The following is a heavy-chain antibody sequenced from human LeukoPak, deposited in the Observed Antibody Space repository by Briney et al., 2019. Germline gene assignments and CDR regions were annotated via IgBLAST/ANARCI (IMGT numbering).Heavy chain of an antibody. CDR3: ARWTNYDSSGEFDF. CDR2: MDPKSGNT. V-gene: IGHV1-8*03. CDR1: GGTFSSYA. D-gene: IGHD3-22*01. Sequence: ASVKVSCKASGGTFSSYAISWVRQATGQGLEWMGWMDPKSGNTGYAQKFQGRVTFTRDTSISTAYMEVNSLRSEDTAVYYCARWTNYDSSGEFDFWGQGTLVTVSS. J-gene: IGHJ4*02.